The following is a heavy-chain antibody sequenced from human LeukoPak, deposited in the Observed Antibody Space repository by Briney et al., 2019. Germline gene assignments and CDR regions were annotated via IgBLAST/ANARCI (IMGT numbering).Heavy chain of an antibody. Sequence: SETLSLTCAVYGGSFSGYYWSWIRQPPGKGLEWIGEINHSASTNYNPSLKSRVTISVDTSKNQFSLKLSSVTAADTAVYYCARGPDYDFWSGYFYYYYGMDVWGQGTTVTVSS. CDR3: ARGPDYDFWSGYFYYYYGMDV. CDR1: GGSFSGYY. D-gene: IGHD3-3*01. V-gene: IGHV4-34*01. CDR2: INHSAST. J-gene: IGHJ6*02.